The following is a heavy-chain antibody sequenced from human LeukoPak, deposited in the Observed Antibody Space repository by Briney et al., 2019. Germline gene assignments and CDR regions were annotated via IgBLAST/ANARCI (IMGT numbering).Heavy chain of an antibody. CDR2: IYSGGST. V-gene: IGHV3-66*01. Sequence: GGSLRLSCAASGFTVSSNYMSWVRQAPGKGLEWVSVIYSGGSTYYADSVQGRFTISRDNSKNTLYLQMNSLRAEDTAVYYCARVDQSHPSFDYWGQGTLVTVSS. CDR3: ARVDQSHPSFDY. J-gene: IGHJ4*02. CDR1: GFTVSSNY.